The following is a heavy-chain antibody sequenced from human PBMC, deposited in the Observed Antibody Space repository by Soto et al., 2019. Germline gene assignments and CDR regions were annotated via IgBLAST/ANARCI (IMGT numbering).Heavy chain of an antibody. CDR2: ISTYNGNT. Sequence: ASVYVSFKTSGYTFTSHFINCVRQAPVQWLELMGWISTYNGNTHYAQNLQGRVSMTTDTSTTTAYMELRSLRSDDTAVYLCERQGIQYYFDGGLYARTPFFDTWGHGPLVTVSS. J-gene: IGHJ4*01. D-gene: IGHD3-22*01. CDR1: GYTFTSHF. CDR3: ERQGIQYYFDGGLYARTPFFDT. V-gene: IGHV1-18*04.